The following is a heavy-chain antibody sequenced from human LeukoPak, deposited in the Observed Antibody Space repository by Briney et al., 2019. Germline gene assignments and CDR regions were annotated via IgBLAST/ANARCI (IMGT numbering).Heavy chain of an antibody. CDR3: AKDPLRNYGLIYFRYYYMDV. J-gene: IGHJ6*03. CDR2: ISSSGSTI. V-gene: IGHV3-48*03. CDR1: GFTFSSYE. D-gene: IGHD1-7*01. Sequence: TGGSLRLSCAASGFTFSSYEMHWVRQAPGKGLEWVSYISSSGSTIYYADSVKGRFTISRDNANNSLYLQMNSLRAEDTAVYYCAKDPLRNYGLIYFRYYYMDVWGKGTTVTVSS.